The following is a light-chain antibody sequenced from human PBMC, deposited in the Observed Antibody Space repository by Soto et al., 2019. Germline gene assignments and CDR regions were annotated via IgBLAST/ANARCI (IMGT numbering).Light chain of an antibody. CDR2: GAS. J-gene: IGKJ1*01. Sequence: EVVLTQSPGTLSLCPGERATLSFSASQSVNNNYLAWYQQKPGQAPRLLIYGASNRATGIPDRFSGSGSGTDFTLTISRLEPEDFAVYYCQQYGSSGTFGQGTKVDIK. V-gene: IGKV3-20*01. CDR3: QQYGSSGT. CDR1: QSVNNNY.